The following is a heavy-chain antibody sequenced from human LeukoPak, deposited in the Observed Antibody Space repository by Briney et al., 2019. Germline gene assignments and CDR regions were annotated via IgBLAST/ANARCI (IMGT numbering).Heavy chain of an antibody. V-gene: IGHV3-30*04. CDR3: ARGEDFWSGSFAY. Sequence: PGGSLRLSCAASGFTFSSYAMHWVRQAAGKGLEWGAVISYDGSNKYYADSVKGRFTISRDNSKNTLYLQMNSLRAEDTAVYYCARGEDFWSGSFAYWGQGTLVTVSS. CDR1: GFTFSSYA. CDR2: ISYDGSNK. D-gene: IGHD3-3*01. J-gene: IGHJ4*02.